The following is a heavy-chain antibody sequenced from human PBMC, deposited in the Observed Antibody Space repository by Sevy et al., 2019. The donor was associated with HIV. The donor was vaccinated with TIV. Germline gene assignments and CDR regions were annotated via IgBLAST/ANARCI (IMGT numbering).Heavy chain of an antibody. CDR1: GFTFSSYW. J-gene: IGHJ5*02. CDR2: IKQDGSEK. D-gene: IGHD6-13*01. CDR3: AGKGSSWYFHKNNWFDP. V-gene: IGHV3-7*01. Sequence: GGSLRLSCAASGFTFSSYWMSWVRQAPGKGLEWVANIKQDGSEKYYVDSVKGRFTISRDNAKNSLYLQMNSLRAEDTAVYYCAGKGSSWYFHKNNWFDPWGQGTLLTVSS.